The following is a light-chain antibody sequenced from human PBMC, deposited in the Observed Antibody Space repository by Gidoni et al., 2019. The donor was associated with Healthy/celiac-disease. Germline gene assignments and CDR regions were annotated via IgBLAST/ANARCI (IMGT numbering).Light chain of an antibody. CDR2: DAS. J-gene: IGKJ2*01. CDR3: QQYNSYSYT. V-gene: IGKV1-5*01. Sequence: GDRVTIPCRASRSSSSWLAWYQQKPGKAPKLLIYDASSLESGVPSRFSGSGSGTEFTLTISSLQPDDFATYYCQQYNSYSYTFGQGTKLEIK. CDR1: RSSSSW.